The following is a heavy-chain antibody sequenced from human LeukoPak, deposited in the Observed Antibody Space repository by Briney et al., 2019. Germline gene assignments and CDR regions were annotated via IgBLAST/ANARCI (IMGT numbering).Heavy chain of an antibody. Sequence: GASVKVSCKASGYTFTGYYMHWVRQAPGQGLEWMGWINPNSGGTNYAQKFQGRVTMTRGTSISTAYMELSGLRSDDTAVYYCARAQLGTYYYGSGSYIGDYWGQGTLVTVSS. CDR2: INPNSGGT. V-gene: IGHV1-2*02. D-gene: IGHD3-10*01. J-gene: IGHJ4*02. CDR3: ARAQLGTYYYGSGSYIGDY. CDR1: GYTFTGYY.